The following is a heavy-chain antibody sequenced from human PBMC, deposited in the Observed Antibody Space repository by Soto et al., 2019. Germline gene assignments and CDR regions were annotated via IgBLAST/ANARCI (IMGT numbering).Heavy chain of an antibody. CDR1: SCYISSYF. CDR2: IYYSGST. CDR3: ARCSSWDHFDF. V-gene: IGHV4-59*08. Sequence: SETLPLTCTAPSCYISSYFLTWIRQPPGKGLEWIGYIYYSGSTNYNPSLKSRATISVDTSKNQFSLKLSSVTAADTAVYYCARCSSWDHFDFWGQATLVTVSS. J-gene: IGHJ4*02. D-gene: IGHD6-13*01.